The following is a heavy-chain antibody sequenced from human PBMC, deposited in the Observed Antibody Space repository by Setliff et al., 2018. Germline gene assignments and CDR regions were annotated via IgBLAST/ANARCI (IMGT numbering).Heavy chain of an antibody. CDR2: INPSGGST. D-gene: IGHD6-25*01. CDR1: GGTFSRYA. J-gene: IGHJ4*02. V-gene: IGHV1-46*01. Sequence: GASVKVSCKASGGTFSRYAISWVRQAPGQGLEWMGIINPSGGSTSYAQKFQGRVTMTRDTSTSTVYMELSSLRSEDTAVYYCARAGYSSGWLLDYWGQGTLVTVSS. CDR3: ARAGYSSGWLLDY.